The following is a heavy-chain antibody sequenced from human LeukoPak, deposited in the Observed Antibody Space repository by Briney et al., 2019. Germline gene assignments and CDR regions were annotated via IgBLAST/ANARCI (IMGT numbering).Heavy chain of an antibody. CDR2: MNPNSGGT. Sequence: ASVKVSCKASGYTFTSYDINWVRQATGQGLEWMGWMNPNSGGTSTAQKFQGRITMARDTSITTVYMEVSWLTSDDTAIYYCARADRLDGSPYLIGPWGQGTLVTVSS. V-gene: IGHV1-2*02. D-gene: IGHD1-26*01. CDR1: GYTFTSYD. J-gene: IGHJ5*02. CDR3: ARADRLDGSPYLIGP.